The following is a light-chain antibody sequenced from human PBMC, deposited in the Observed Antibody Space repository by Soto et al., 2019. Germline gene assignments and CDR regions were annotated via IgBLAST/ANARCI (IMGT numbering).Light chain of an antibody. V-gene: IGLV1-44*01. CDR2: SNH. J-gene: IGLJ2*01. CDR1: SSNIGGNS. CDR3: STWDDSLRGLV. Sequence: QSVLTQPPSASGAPGQGISISCSGSSSNIGGNSVSWYRQVPGTAPKLLIFSNHQRPSGVPDRFSGSKSGTSAFLAISGLQSEDEADYYCSTWDDSLRGLVFGGGTNSPS.